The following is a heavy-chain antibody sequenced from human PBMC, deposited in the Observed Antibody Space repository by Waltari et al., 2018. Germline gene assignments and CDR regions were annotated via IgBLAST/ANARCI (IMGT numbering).Heavy chain of an antibody. J-gene: IGHJ2*01. CDR2: LDFSGNT. CDR3: ARHSAKSFSSWFFNL. D-gene: IGHD3-10*01. CDR1: GDSINGNPSY. Sequence: QLQLQESGPGLVKPSDTLFLSCPVSGDSINGNPSYWAWIRQPPGKGREWIASLDFSGNTYYSPSLKSRVTIFVATPNSQLSLKLRSVTAEDTGVYYCARHSAKSFSSWFFNLWGRGTLVTVSS. V-gene: IGHV4-39*01.